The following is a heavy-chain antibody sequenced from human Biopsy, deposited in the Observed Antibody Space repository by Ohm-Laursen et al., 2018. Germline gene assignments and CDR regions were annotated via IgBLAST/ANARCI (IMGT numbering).Heavy chain of an antibody. V-gene: IGHV4-59*01. J-gene: IGHJ4*02. CDR1: GVSIKSYY. CDR3: ARLTGDQSY. Sequence: GTLSLTCTVSGVSIKSYYWNRIRQSPGKGLEWIGFIYYTGHTNYNPSLKSRATISVDTSKNQFSLKVISVTAADTAVYYCARLTGDQSYWGQGILVTVSS. CDR2: IYYTGHT. D-gene: IGHD7-27*01.